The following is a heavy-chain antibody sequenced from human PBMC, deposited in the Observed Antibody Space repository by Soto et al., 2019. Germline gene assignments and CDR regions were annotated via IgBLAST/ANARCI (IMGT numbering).Heavy chain of an antibody. CDR1: GFTFSTYA. Sequence: GGSLRLSCTASGFTFSTYAMHWVRQAPGKGLEWVAVISYDGSKRYYVDSVKGRFTISRDNSESTLYLQMNGLKADDTAVYYCVRDHRPDGEVEYFQHWGHGTLVTVSS. CDR2: ISYDGSKR. V-gene: IGHV3-30*04. J-gene: IGHJ1*01. D-gene: IGHD3-10*01. CDR3: VRDHRPDGEVEYFQH.